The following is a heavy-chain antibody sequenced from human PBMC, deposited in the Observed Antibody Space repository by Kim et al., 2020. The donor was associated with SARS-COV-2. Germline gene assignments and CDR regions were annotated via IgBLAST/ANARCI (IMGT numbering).Heavy chain of an antibody. CDR1: GFTFSSYG. Sequence: GGSLRLSCAASGFTFSSYGMHWVRQAPGKGLEWVAVISYDGSNKYYADSVKGRFTISRDNSKNTLYLQMNSLRAEDTAVYYCAKEYGGSWNYFFRDWYF. CDR2: ISYDGSNK. J-gene: IGHJ2*01. V-gene: IGHV3-30*18. CDR3: AKEYGGSWNYFFRDWYF. D-gene: IGHD1-7*01.